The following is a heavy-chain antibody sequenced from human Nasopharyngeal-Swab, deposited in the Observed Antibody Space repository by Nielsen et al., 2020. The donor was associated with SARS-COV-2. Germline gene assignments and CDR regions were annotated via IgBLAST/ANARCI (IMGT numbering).Heavy chain of an antibody. J-gene: IGHJ4*02. CDR2: IGDKDHNYAT. V-gene: IGHV3-73*01. CDR3: TTDFYFDY. Sequence: GESLKISCAASGFIFSASAIHWVRQASGTGLEWVGRIGDKDHNYATTYGASVQGRFTISRDDSKNTAFLQMDSLKTEDTPLYYCTTDFYFDYWGQGTLVTVSS. CDR1: GFIFSASA.